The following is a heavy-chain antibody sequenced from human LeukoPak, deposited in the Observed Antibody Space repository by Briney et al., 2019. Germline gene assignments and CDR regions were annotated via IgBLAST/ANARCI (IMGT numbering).Heavy chain of an antibody. CDR1: GGSISSYY. Sequence: SETLSLTCTVSGGSISSYYWSWIRQPPGKGLEWIGYIYYSGSTNYNPSLKSRVTISVDTSKNQFSLKLSSVTAADTAVYYCARADDSSGYYLYFDYWGQGTLVTVSS. CDR2: IYYSGST. D-gene: IGHD3-22*01. V-gene: IGHV4-59*01. CDR3: ARADDSSGYYLYFDY. J-gene: IGHJ4*02.